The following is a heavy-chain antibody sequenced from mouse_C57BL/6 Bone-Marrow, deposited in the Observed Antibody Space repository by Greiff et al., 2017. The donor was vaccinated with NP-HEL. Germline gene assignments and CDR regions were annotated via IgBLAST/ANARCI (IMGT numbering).Heavy chain of an antibody. CDR1: GFTFSSYG. CDR2: IRSGGSYT. CDR3: ARHPY. J-gene: IGHJ3*01. Sequence: EVKLMESGGDLVKPGGSLKLSCAASGFTFSSYGMSWVRQTPDKRLEWVATIRSGGSYTYYPDSVKGRFTISRDNAKNTRYRQMSSLKSEDTAMYYCARHPYWGQGTLVTVSA. V-gene: IGHV5-6*01.